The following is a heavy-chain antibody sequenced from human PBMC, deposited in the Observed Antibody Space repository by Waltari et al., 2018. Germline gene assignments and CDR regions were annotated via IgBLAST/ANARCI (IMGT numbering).Heavy chain of an antibody. CDR3: ARDPAGDYGY. Sequence: QVQLQESGPGLVKPSETLSLTCTVSGVSVTSFYWGWIRQPPGKGLEWIGYVHNAGVTKYSPSFERRVTMSVDTSKNQVSLKLTSATAADTAVYYCARDPAGDYGYWGQGALVTVSS. CDR1: GVSVTSFY. CDR2: VHNAGVT. J-gene: IGHJ4*02. V-gene: IGHV4-59*02. D-gene: IGHD4-17*01.